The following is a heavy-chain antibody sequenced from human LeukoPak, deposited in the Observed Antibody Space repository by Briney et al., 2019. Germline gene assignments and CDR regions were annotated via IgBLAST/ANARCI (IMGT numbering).Heavy chain of an antibody. J-gene: IGHJ4*02. CDR2: SILYFGTA. D-gene: IGHD5-12*01. V-gene: IGHV1-69*05. Sequence: SVKVSCKASGGTFSSDSISWVRHAPGQGLGWMGMSILYFGTANYAQKFQESVTITTDESTRTDYTELSSLRSAAKTVYYCASRKDHLHSGYDYWGQGTLVTVSS. CDR1: GGTFSSDS. CDR3: ASRKDHLHSGYDY.